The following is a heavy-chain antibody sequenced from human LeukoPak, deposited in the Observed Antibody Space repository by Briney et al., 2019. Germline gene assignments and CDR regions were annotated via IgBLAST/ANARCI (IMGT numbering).Heavy chain of an antibody. CDR1: GFTFSSYA. V-gene: IGHV3-30*04. J-gene: IGHJ5*02. CDR2: ISYDGSNK. Sequence: GGSLRLSCAASGFTFSSYAMHWVRQAPGKGLEWVAVISYDGSNKYYADSVKGRFTISRDNSKNTLYLQMNSLRAEDTAVYYCARDGFRGSRNRGLFDPWGQGTLVTVSS. D-gene: IGHD3-10*01. CDR3: ARDGFRGSRNRGLFDP.